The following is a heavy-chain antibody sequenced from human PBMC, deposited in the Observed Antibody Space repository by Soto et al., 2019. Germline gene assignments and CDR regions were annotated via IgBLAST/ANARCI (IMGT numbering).Heavy chain of an antibody. CDR1: GGTFSSYA. CDR2: IIPIFGTA. J-gene: IGHJ5*02. D-gene: IGHD2-15*01. V-gene: IGHV1-69*01. CDR3: ARGRDCSGGSCYRTAFDP. Sequence: QVQLVQSGAEVKKPGSSVKVSCKASGGTFSSYAISWVRQAPGQGLEWMGGIIPIFGTANYAQKFQGRVTITADESTSTAYRELSSLRSEDTAVYYCARGRDCSGGSCYRTAFDPWGQGTLVTVSS.